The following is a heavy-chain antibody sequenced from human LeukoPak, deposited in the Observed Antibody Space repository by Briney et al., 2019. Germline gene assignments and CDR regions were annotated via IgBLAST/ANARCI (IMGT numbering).Heavy chain of an antibody. D-gene: IGHD4-17*01. CDR3: AREGPSVTPYY. Sequence: GGSLRLSCAASGFTFSSYSMNWVRQAPGKGLEWVANIKQDGSEKYYVDSVKGRFTISRDNAKNSLYLQMNSLRAEDTAVYYCAREGPSVTPYYWGQGTLVTVSS. J-gene: IGHJ4*02. CDR2: IKQDGSEK. CDR1: GFTFSSYS. V-gene: IGHV3-7*01.